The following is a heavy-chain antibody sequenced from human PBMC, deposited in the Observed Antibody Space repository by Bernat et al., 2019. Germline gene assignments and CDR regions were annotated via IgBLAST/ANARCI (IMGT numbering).Heavy chain of an antibody. CDR3: VKGVRIEVAGNFDY. V-gene: IGHV3-23*01. D-gene: IGHD6-19*01. CDR2: ISGSGGST. Sequence: EVQLLESGGGLVQPGGSLRLSCAASGFAFNSYIMSWVRQAPGKGLEWVSIISGSGGSTSYAEPVKGRLTIARDNSKQTVFLQMNNLRAEDTAVYYCVKGVRIEVAGNFDYWGQGTLVTVSS. J-gene: IGHJ4*02. CDR1: GFAFNSYI.